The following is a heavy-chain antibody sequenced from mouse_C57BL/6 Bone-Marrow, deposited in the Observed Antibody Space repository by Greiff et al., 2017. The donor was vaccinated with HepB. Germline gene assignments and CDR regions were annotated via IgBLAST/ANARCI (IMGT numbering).Heavy chain of an antibody. CDR3: TKSPYYYGSTDYAMDY. V-gene: IGHV14-4*01. Sequence: VHVKQSGAELVRPGASVKLSCTASGFNIKDDYMHWVKQRPEQGLEWIGWIDPENGDTEYASKFQGKATITADTSSNTAYLQLSSLTSEDTAVYYCTKSPYYYGSTDYAMDYWGQGTSVTVSS. CDR1: GFNIKDDY. D-gene: IGHD1-1*01. J-gene: IGHJ4*01. CDR2: IDPENGDT.